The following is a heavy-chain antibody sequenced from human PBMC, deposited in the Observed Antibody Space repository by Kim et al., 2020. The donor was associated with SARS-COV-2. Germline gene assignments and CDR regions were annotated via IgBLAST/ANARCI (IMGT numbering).Heavy chain of an antibody. D-gene: IGHD6-19*01. CDR3: ARDLVPYSSGWYGGFDY. CDR2: ISYDGSNK. CDR1: GFTFSSYA. V-gene: IGHV3-30-3*01. J-gene: IGHJ4*02. Sequence: GGSLRLSCAASGFTFSSYAMHWVRQAPGKGLEWVAVISYDGSNKYYADSVKGRFTISRDNSKNTLYLQMNSLRAEDTAVYYCARDLVPYSSGWYGGFDYWGQGTLVTVSS.